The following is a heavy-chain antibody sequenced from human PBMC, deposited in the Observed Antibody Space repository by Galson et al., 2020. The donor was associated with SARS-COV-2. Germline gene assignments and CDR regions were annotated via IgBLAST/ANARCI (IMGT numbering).Heavy chain of an antibody. CDR2: INTSGGDT. CDR3: AKVGGLVPASKFFDC. D-gene: IGHD2-2*01. Sequence: QAGGSLRLSCAASGFTFSNWVMNWVRQAPGKGLEWVSSINTSGGDTYYADSVKGRFTISRDTSKNTLYLQMDSLRAEDTAVYYCAKVGGLVPASKFFDCWGQGTLVTVSS. V-gene: IGHV3-23*01. CDR1: GFTFSNWV. J-gene: IGHJ4*02.